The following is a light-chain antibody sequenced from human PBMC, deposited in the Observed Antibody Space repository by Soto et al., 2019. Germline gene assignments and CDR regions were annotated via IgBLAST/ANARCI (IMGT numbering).Light chain of an antibody. CDR1: QSVSSSY. V-gene: IGKV3D-20*02. CDR3: QQRTNWPLA. J-gene: IGKJ4*01. Sequence: EIVLTQSPGTLSLSPGERATLSCRASQSVSSSYLAWYQQKPGQAPRLLIYGASSRATGIPDRFSGSGSGKDLTFTISRLGLKVFEFNYCQQRTNWPLAFGEGTKVDIK. CDR2: GAS.